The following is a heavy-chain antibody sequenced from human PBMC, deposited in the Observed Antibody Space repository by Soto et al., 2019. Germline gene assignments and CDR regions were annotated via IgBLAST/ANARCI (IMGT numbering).Heavy chain of an antibody. CDR1: GGTFSSYT. CDR3: ARDGSTFGGVIADDAFDI. J-gene: IGHJ3*02. D-gene: IGHD3-16*02. CDR2: IIPILGIA. Sequence: QVQLVQSGAEVKKPGSSVKVSCKASGGTFSSYTISWVRQAPGQGLEWMGRIIPILGIANYAQKFQGRVTITADKSTSTAYMELSSLRSEDTAVYYCARDGSTFGGVIADDAFDIWGQGTMVTVSS. V-gene: IGHV1-69*08.